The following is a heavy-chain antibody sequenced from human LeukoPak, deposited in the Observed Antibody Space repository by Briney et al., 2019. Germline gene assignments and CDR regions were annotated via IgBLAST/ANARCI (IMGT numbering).Heavy chain of an antibody. CDR1: GYTFTSYG. J-gene: IGHJ4*02. CDR3: ARGASLTYYYDTGDYYVFDY. Sequence: ASVKVSCEASGYTFTSYGISWVRQAPGQGLEWMGWISAYNGNTNYAQKLQGRVTMTRDRPISTGIMELSRLRSDDTAVYYCARGASLTYYYDTGDYYVFDYWGQGTLVTVSS. V-gene: IGHV1-18*01. D-gene: IGHD3-22*01. CDR2: ISAYNGNT.